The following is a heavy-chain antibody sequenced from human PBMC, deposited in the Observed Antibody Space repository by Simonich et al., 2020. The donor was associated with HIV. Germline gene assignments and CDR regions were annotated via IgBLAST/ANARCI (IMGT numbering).Heavy chain of an antibody. CDR3: AIEQYALDI. J-gene: IGHJ3*02. V-gene: IGHV1-69-2*01. Sequence: VQLVQSGAEVKKPGATVKISCKVSGYTFTDYYMHWVQQAPGKELEWMGLVDPDDGEIIYAQKFQGRVTMTEDTSTDTAYMELSSLKSDDTAVYYCAIEQYALDIWGQGTMVTVSS. CDR2: VDPDDGEI. CDR1: GYTFTDYY.